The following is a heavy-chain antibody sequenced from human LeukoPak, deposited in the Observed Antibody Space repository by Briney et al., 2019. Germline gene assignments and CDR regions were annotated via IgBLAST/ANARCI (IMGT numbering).Heavy chain of an antibody. J-gene: IGHJ4*02. Sequence: ASVNVSCKVSGYTFISFGISWVRQGPGQGLEWMGWISPYNGNTNYTEKLQGRVTMTTDTSTSTAYMELRSLRSDDTAVYYCATMKKVGAGTYFDYWGQGTLVTVSS. CDR2: ISPYNGNT. CDR3: ATMKKVGAGTYFDY. V-gene: IGHV1-18*01. D-gene: IGHD1-26*01. CDR1: GYTFISFG.